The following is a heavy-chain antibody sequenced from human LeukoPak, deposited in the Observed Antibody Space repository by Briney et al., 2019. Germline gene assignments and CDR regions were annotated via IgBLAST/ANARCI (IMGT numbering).Heavy chain of an antibody. Sequence: PSETLSLTCTVSGGSISSYYWSWIRQPPGKGLEWIGYIYYSGSTNYNPSLKSRVTISVDTSKNQFSLKLSSVTAADTAVYYCARGATWVYFQHWGQGTLVTVSS. V-gene: IGHV4-59*01. J-gene: IGHJ1*01. CDR2: IYYSGST. D-gene: IGHD1-26*01. CDR3: ARGATWVYFQH. CDR1: GGSISSYY.